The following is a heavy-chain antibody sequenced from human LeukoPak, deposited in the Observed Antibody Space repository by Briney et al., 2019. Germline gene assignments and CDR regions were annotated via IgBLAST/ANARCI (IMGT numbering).Heavy chain of an antibody. D-gene: IGHD2-2*01. CDR1: GFTFSNYS. CDR2: ISSSSSYI. J-gene: IGHJ4*02. Sequence: GGSLRLSCAASGFTFSNYSMNWVRQAPGKGLEWVSSISSSSSYIYYADSVKGRFTISRDNAKNSLYLQMNSLRAEDTAVYYCARFYCSSTSCRNYYFDYWGQGTLVTVSS. CDR3: ARFYCSSTSCRNYYFDY. V-gene: IGHV3-21*01.